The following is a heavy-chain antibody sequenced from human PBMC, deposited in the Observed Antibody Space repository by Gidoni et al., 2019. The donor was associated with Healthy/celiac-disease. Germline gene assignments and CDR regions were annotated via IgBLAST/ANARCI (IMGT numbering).Heavy chain of an antibody. Sequence: EVQLVESGGGLVQPGRSLRLSCTASGFTFGHYAMSWVRQAPGKGLEWVGFIRSKAYGGTTEYAASVKGRFTISRDDSKSIAYLQMNSLKTEDTAVYYCTSGERYWGQGTLVTVSS. V-gene: IGHV3-49*04. CDR2: IRSKAYGGTT. CDR3: TSGERY. J-gene: IGHJ4*02. CDR1: GFTFGHYA.